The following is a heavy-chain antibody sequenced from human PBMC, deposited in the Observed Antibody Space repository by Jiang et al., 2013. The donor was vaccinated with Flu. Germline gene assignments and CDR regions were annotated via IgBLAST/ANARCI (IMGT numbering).Heavy chain of an antibody. J-gene: IGHJ6*02. CDR2: VSYRGIT. CDR3: VSSGSFYYYAMDV. D-gene: IGHD1-26*01. Sequence: GLVKPSETLSLTCTASGDSITGGSYYWGWIRQSPEKGLEWIGSVSYRGITYYSPSLKSRVTISLDPSKTQFSLSLNSVTAADTAVYYCVSSGSFYYYAMDVWGQGTTVTVSS. CDR1: GDSITGGSYY. V-gene: IGHV4-39*01.